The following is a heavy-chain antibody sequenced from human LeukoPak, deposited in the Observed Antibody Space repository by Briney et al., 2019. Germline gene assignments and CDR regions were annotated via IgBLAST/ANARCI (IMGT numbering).Heavy chain of an antibody. CDR1: GSTFSSYS. Sequence: GGSLRLSCAASGSTFSSYSMNWVRQAPGKGLEWVSSISSSSSYIYYADSVKGRFTISRDNAKNSLYLQMNSLRAEDTAVYYCARDWYGGQIPYFDYWGQGTLVTVSS. D-gene: IGHD4-23*01. CDR2: ISSSSSYI. J-gene: IGHJ4*02. CDR3: ARDWYGGQIPYFDY. V-gene: IGHV3-21*01.